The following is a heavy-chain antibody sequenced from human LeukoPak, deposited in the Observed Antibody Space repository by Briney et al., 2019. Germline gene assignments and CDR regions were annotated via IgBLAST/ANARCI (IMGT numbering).Heavy chain of an antibody. V-gene: IGHV1-18*01. CDR2: ISAYNGNT. Sequence: ASVKVSCKASGYTFTSYGISWVRQAPGQGLEWMGWISAYNGNTNYAQKLQGSVTMTTDTSTSTAYMELRSLRSDDTAVYYCARTVVPASTLDPWGQGTLVTVSS. J-gene: IGHJ5*02. CDR3: ARTVVPASTLDP. CDR1: GYTFTSYG. D-gene: IGHD2-2*01.